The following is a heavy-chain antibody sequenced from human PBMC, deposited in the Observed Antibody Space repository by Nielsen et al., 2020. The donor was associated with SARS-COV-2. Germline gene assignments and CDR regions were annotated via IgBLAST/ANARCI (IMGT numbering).Heavy chain of an antibody. CDR3: TRAFHDYGDAFDI. J-gene: IGHJ3*02. D-gene: IGHD4-17*01. Sequence: GGSLRLSCAASGFTFSSYAMHWVRQAPGKGLEWVAVISYDGSNKYYADSVKGRFTISRDNSKNTLYLQMNSLRAEDTAVYYCTRAFHDYGDAFDIWGQGTMVTVSS. CDR2: ISYDGSNK. V-gene: IGHV3-30-3*01. CDR1: GFTFSSYA.